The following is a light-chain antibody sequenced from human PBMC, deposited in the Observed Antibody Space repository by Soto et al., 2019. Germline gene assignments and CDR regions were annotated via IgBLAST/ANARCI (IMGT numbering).Light chain of an antibody. CDR2: DVS. Sequence: QSALTQPRSVSGSPGQSVTISCTGTSSDVGGYNYVSWYQQHPGKAPKLMIYDVSSRPSGVSDRFSGSKSGNTASLTISGLQAEDEADYYCTSYTTTGTYVFATGTKLTVL. V-gene: IGLV2-11*01. J-gene: IGLJ1*01. CDR3: TSYTTTGTYV. CDR1: SSDVGGYNY.